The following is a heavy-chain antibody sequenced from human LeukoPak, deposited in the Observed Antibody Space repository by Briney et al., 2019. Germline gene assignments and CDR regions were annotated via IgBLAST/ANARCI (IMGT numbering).Heavy chain of an antibody. CDR3: ARVEDGAFDY. Sequence: PSETLSLTCTVSGGSISSYYWSWIRQPPGKGLEWIGEINHSGSTNYNPSLKSRVTISEDTSKDQFSLKVNSVTAADTAVYYCARVEDGAFDYWGQGTLVTVSS. D-gene: IGHD5-24*01. CDR2: INHSGST. V-gene: IGHV4-34*01. J-gene: IGHJ4*02. CDR1: GGSISSYY.